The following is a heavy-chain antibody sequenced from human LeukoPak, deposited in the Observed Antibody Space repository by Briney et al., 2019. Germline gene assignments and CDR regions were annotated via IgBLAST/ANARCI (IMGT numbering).Heavy chain of an antibody. CDR3: AKDLSGTYSKALGY. D-gene: IGHD1-26*01. Sequence: PGGSLRLSCAASGFNFNSYGMHWVRQAPGKGLEWVAFIRDDGDDKYYADSVKGRFTISRDNSKNTLYLQMNSLRAEDTAVYYCAKDLSGTYSKALGYWGQGTLVTVSS. CDR2: IRDDGDDK. J-gene: IGHJ4*02. V-gene: IGHV3-30*02. CDR1: GFNFNSYG.